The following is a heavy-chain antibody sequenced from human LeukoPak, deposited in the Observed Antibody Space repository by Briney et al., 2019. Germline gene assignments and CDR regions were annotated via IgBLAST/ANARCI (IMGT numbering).Heavy chain of an antibody. D-gene: IGHD6-19*01. V-gene: IGHV1-8*01. Sequence: GASVKVSCKASGYTFTSYDINWVRQATGQGLEWMGWMNPNSGNTGYAQKFQGRVTMTRNTSISTAYMELSSLRSEDTAVYYCASLIAVAGTPLGGYWGQGTLVTVSS. J-gene: IGHJ4*02. CDR1: GYTFTSYD. CDR2: MNPNSGNT. CDR3: ASLIAVAGTPLGGY.